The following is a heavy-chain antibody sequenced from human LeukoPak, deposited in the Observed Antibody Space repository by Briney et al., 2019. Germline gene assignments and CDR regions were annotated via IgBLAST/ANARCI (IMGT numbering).Heavy chain of an antibody. CDR1: GFTFSSYD. J-gene: IGHJ3*02. CDR2: IGTAGDT. CDR3: ARRAGRDANPGAFHI. Sequence: GGSLRLSCAASGFTFSSYDMHWVRQATGKGLEWVSAIGTAGDTYYPGSVKGRFTISRENAKNSLYLQMNSLRAGDTAVYYCARRAGRDANPGAFHIWGQGTMVTVSS. D-gene: IGHD5-24*01. V-gene: IGHV3-13*01.